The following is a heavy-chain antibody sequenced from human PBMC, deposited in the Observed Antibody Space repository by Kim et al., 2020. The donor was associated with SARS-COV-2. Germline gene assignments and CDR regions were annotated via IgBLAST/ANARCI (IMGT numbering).Heavy chain of an antibody. J-gene: IGHJ5*02. V-gene: IGHV4-30-4*01. CDR3: ARDHGSGSYHRWFDP. Sequence: SETLSLTCTVSGGSISSGDYYWSWIRQPPGKGLEWIGYIYYSGSTYYNPSLKSRVTISVDTSKNQFSLKLSSVTAADTAVYYCARDHGSGSYHRWFDPWGQGTLVTVSS. D-gene: IGHD3-10*01. CDR1: GGSISSGDYY. CDR2: IYYSGST.